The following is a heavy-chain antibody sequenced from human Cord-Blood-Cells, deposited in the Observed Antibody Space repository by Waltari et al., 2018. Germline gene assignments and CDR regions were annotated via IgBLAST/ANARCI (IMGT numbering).Heavy chain of an antibody. CDR2: IYWNDDK. CDR3: ANGITGTTGAGTFDY. D-gene: IGHD1-7*01. Sequence: QITLKESGTTLVQPTQTLTLTCTFSGFSLSTSGMGVGWIRLSPGKALEWLALIYWNDDKRYSPSLKSRLTITKDTSKNQVVLTMTNMDPVDTATYYCANGITGTTGAGTFDYWGQGTLVTVSS. V-gene: IGHV2-5*01. CDR1: GFSLSTSGMG. J-gene: IGHJ4*02.